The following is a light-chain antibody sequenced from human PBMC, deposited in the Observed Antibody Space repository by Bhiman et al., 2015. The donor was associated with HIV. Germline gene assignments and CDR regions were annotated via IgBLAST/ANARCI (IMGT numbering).Light chain of an antibody. V-gene: IGLV2-8*01. J-gene: IGLJ2*01. CDR2: EVT. Sequence: QSGLTQPASASGSPGQSVIISCTGTSSDIGRYNYVSWSQQHPGKAPKIIIYEVTRRPSGVPDRFSGSKSGNTASLTVSGLQAEDEADYYCSSYAGRDVVIFGGGTKLTVL. CDR1: SSDIGRYNY. CDR3: SSYAGRDVVI.